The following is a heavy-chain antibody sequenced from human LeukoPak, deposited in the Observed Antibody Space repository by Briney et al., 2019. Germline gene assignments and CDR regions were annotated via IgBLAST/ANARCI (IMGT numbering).Heavy chain of an antibody. Sequence: ASVKVSCKVSGYTLTELSMHWVRQAPGKGLEWMGGFDPEDGETIYAQKFQGRVTMTEDTSTDTAYMELSSLRSEDTAVYYCAKLAVLEQWRPFDYWGQGTLVTVSS. CDR1: GYTLTELS. CDR2: FDPEDGET. D-gene: IGHD6-19*01. J-gene: IGHJ4*02. V-gene: IGHV1-24*01. CDR3: AKLAVLEQWRPFDY.